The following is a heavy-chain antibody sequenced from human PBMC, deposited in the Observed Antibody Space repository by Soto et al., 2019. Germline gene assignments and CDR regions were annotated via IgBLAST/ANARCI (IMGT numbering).Heavy chain of an antibody. CDR3: AREELPLYYYGMDV. V-gene: IGHV1-2*02. CDR1: GYIFTGYH. CDR2: INPNSGGT. J-gene: IGHJ6*02. Sequence: ASVKVSCKASGYIFTGYHMHWVRQAPGQGLEWMGWINPNSGGTKYAQKFQGRVTMTGDTSISTAYMELSRLRSDDTAVYYCAREELPLYYYGMDVWGQGATGTVSS. D-gene: IGHD1-7*01.